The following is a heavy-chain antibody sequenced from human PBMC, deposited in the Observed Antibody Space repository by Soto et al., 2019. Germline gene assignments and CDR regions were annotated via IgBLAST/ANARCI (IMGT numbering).Heavy chain of an antibody. J-gene: IGHJ4*02. Sequence: SETLSLTCAVYGGSFSGYYWSWIRQPPGKGLEWIGEINHNGRTNYNPSLKSRVTISVDTSKNQFSLNLNSVAAAETAMYYCESDGTVVRSFDWGQGTQVTVSS. CDR1: GGSFSGYY. CDR3: ESDGTVVRSFD. CDR2: INHNGRT. D-gene: IGHD2-15*01. V-gene: IGHV4-34*01.